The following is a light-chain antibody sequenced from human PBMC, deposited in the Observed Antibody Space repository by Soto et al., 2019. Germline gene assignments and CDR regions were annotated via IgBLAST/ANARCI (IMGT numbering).Light chain of an antibody. Sequence: SALAQPPSASGSPGQSVTISCTGTSSDVGGYNYVSWYQQHPGKAPKLMIYEVSKRPSGVPDRFSGSKSGNTASLTVSGLQAEDEADSYCSSYAGSNTYVFGTGTSHRP. CDR3: SSYAGSNTYV. J-gene: IGLJ1*01. V-gene: IGLV2-8*01. CDR1: SSDVGGYNY. CDR2: EVS.